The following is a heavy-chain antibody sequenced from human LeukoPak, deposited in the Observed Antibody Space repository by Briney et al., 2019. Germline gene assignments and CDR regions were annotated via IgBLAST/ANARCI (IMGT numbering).Heavy chain of an antibody. V-gene: IGHV4-4*07. CDR3: ARDRQTGDAFDI. J-gene: IGHJ3*02. CDR1: GGSISSYY. D-gene: IGHD7-27*01. Sequence: SETLSLTCTVSGGSISSYYWSWIRQSAGKGLEWIGRIYTSGSTNYNPSLKSRVTMSVDTSKNQFSLKLSSVTAADTAVYYCARDRQTGDAFDIWGQGTMVTVSS. CDR2: IYTSGST.